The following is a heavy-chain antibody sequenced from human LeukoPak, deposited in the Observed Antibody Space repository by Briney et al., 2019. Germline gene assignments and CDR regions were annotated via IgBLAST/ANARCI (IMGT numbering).Heavy chain of an antibody. CDR1: GFTFNTYG. V-gene: IGHV3-21*01. J-gene: IGHJ5*02. CDR2: ISSSSSYI. D-gene: IGHD3-10*01. Sequence: GGSLRLSCAASGFTFNTYGMNWVRQAPGKGLEWVSSISSSSSYIYYADSVKGRFTISRDNAKNSLYLQMNSLRAEDTAVYYCARLGTMVRGVIPAPGLDPWGQGTLVTVSS. CDR3: ARLGTMVRGVIPAPGLDP.